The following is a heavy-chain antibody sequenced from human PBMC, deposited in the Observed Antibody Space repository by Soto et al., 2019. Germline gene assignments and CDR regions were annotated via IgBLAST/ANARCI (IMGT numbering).Heavy chain of an antibody. CDR3: AKVIAAPPFYYYGMDV. J-gene: IGHJ6*02. D-gene: IGHD6-6*01. CDR1: GFTFDDYA. V-gene: IGHV3-9*01. Sequence: SLRLSCAASGFTFDDYAMHWVRQAPGKGLEWVSGISWNSGSIGYADSVKGRFTISRDNAKNSLYLQMNSLRAEDTALYYCAKVIAAPPFYYYGMDVWGQGTTVTVSS. CDR2: ISWNSGSI.